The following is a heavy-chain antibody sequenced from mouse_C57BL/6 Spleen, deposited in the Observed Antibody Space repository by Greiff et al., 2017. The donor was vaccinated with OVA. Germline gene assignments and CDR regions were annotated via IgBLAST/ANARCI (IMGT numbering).Heavy chain of an antibody. J-gene: IGHJ4*01. D-gene: IGHD2-5*01. CDR2: IYPGDGDT. Sequence: QVQLKQSGAELVKPGASVKISCKASGYAFSSYWMNWVKQRPGKGLEWIGQIYPGDGDTNYNGKFKGKATLTADKSSSTAYMQLSSLTSEDSAVYFCARLDSNFYAMDYWGQGTSVTVSS. CDR1: GYAFSSYW. CDR3: ARLDSNFYAMDY. V-gene: IGHV1-80*01.